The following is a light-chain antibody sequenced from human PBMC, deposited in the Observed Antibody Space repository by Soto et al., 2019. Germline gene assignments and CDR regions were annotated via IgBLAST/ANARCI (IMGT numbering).Light chain of an antibody. CDR3: QKYKSAPNL. CDR1: QGISKY. CDR2: ASS. J-gene: IGKJ2*01. Sequence: DIQMTQSPSSLSASVGDRVIITCRASQGISKYLAWHQQKPGKVPKLLIYASSTLQTGVQSRFSGSGSGAVFNLTINSLQPDDVATYCCQKYKSAPNLFGRGTRLE. V-gene: IGKV1-27*01.